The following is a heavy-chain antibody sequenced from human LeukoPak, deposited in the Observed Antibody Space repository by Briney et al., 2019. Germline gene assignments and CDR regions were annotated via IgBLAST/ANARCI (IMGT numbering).Heavy chain of an antibody. CDR2: INHSGST. Sequence: SETLSPTCAVYGGSFSGYYWSWIRQPLGKGLEWIGEINHSGSTNYNPSLKSRVTISVDTSKNQFSLKLSSVTAADTAVYYCARGAGALTLDYFDYWGPGTLVTVSS. CDR3: ARGAGALTLDYFDY. V-gene: IGHV4-34*01. J-gene: IGHJ4*02. CDR1: GGSFSGYY. D-gene: IGHD4/OR15-4a*01.